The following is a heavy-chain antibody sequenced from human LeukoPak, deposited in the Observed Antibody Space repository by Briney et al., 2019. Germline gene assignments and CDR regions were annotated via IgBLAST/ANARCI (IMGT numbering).Heavy chain of an antibody. CDR1: GFSLSHYC. CDR2: ISSTSDII. J-gene: IGHJ4*02. CDR3: ARDKASSGWYYFEY. Sequence: GGPLRLSCAASGFSLSHYCMNWFRQSPGRGLKWFSFISSTSDIIYYADSVKGRFTASRDNAWNTLYLQLHSLRAEDTSVYYCARDKASSGWYYFEYWGQGALVTVSS. V-gene: IGHV3-48*01. D-gene: IGHD6-19*01.